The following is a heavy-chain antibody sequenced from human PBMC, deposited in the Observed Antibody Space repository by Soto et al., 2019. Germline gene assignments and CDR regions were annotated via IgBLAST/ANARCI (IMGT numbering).Heavy chain of an antibody. D-gene: IGHD3-10*01. Sequence: QVQLQESGPGLVKPSETLSLTCTVSGDSISRYYWSWIRLSPGKGLEWIGYIYYSGETNYNPSVKSRVTISVDRTKTQFSLKLGSVTPADTAVYYWARDQGGEFLKGSGMDVWGQGTTVTVSS. V-gene: IGHV4-59*01. J-gene: IGHJ6*02. CDR3: ARDQGGEFLKGSGMDV. CDR1: GDSISRYY. CDR2: IYYSGET.